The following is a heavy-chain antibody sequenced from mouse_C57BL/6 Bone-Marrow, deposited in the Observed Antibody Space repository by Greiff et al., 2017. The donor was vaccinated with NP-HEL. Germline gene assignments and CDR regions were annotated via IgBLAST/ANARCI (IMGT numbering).Heavy chain of an antibody. D-gene: IGHD1-3*01. CDR2: INPSDGGT. Sequence: QVQLQQPGTDLVKPGASVKLSCTASGYTFTSYCMHWVQQRPGQGLEWIGTINPSDGGTYYPDKFKSKATLTVDKSSNTVYMQMSSLTSEDSAVYYCARRAKWLAFFADWGQGTLVTVSA. J-gene: IGHJ3*01. CDR1: GYTFTSYC. CDR3: ARRAKWLAFFAD. V-gene: IGHV1-53*01.